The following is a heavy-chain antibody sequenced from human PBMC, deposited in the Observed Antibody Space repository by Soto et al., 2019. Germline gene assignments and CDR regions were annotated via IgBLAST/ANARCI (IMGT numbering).Heavy chain of an antibody. CDR2: ISSSSSTI. Sequence: EVQLVESGGGLVQPGGSLRLSCAASGFTFSSYSMNWVRQAPGKGLEWVSYISSSSSTIYYADSVKGRFTISRDNAKNSLYLQRNSLRDEDTAVYYCARRGGSYSGGYWGQGTLVTVSS. CDR1: GFTFSSYS. CDR3: ARRGGSYSGGY. J-gene: IGHJ4*02. V-gene: IGHV3-48*02. D-gene: IGHD1-26*01.